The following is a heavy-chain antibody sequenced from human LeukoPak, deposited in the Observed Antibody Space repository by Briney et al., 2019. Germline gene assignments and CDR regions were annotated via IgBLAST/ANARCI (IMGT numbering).Heavy chain of an antibody. D-gene: IGHD1-26*01. CDR2: ILYSGST. J-gene: IGHJ4*02. CDR1: GSSINGYY. CDR3: ARGRVGGTY. Sequence: SETLSLTCTVSGSSINGYYWSWTRQPPGKGLEWIGSILYSGSTYYNPSLKSRVTISLDTSKHQFSLKLTSVTAADTALYYCARGRVGGTYWGQGTLVTVSS. V-gene: IGHV4-59*01.